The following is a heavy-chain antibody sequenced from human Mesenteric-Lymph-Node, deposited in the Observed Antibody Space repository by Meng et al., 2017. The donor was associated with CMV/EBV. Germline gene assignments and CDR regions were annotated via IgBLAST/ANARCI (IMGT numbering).Heavy chain of an antibody. CDR2: IYSGGST. CDR1: GFTVSSNY. Sequence: GGSLRLSCAASGFTVSSNYMSWVRQAPGKGLEWVSVIYSGGSTYYADSVKGRFTISRDNSKNTLYLQMNSLRAEDTAVYYCARDEQSIVVVPAAPPVYYYYGMDVWGQGTTVTVSS. CDR3: ARDEQSIVVVPAAPPVYYYYGMDV. J-gene: IGHJ6*02. D-gene: IGHD2-2*01. V-gene: IGHV3-66*02.